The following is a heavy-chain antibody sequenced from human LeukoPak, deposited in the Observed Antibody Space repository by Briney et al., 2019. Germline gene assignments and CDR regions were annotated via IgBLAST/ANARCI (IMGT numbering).Heavy chain of an antibody. CDR3: ARGGRLSSSSPGRGTYNWFDP. V-gene: IGHV4-39*01. Sequence: PSETLSLTCTVSGGSISSSSYYWGWIRQPPGKGLEWIGSIYYSGSTYYNPSLKSRVTISVDTSKNQFSLKLSSVTAADTAVYYCARGGRLSSSSPGRGTYNWFDPWGQGTLVTVSS. CDR1: GGSISSSSYY. D-gene: IGHD6-6*01. J-gene: IGHJ5*02. CDR2: IYYSGST.